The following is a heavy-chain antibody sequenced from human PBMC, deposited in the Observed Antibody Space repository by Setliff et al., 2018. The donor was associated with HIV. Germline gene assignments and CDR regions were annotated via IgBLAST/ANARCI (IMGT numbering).Heavy chain of an antibody. D-gene: IGHD1-1*01. CDR2: IYYTGHT. V-gene: IGHV4-39*07. J-gene: IGHJ6*03. CDR3: ALGTYYYYMDV. Sequence: SETLSLTCTVTGGSITTNNYYWGWIRQPPGKGLEWIGTIYYTGHTFYDPSLKSRVTISVDTSKNQFSLKLSSVTAADTAVYYCALGTYYYYMDVWGKGTTVTVSS. CDR1: GGSITTNNYY.